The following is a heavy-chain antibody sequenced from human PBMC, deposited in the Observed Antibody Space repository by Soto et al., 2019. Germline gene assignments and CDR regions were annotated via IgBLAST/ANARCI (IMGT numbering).Heavy chain of an antibody. CDR1: GYTFTSYD. J-gene: IGHJ6*02. Sequence: QVQLVQSGAEVKNPGASVKVSCKASGYTFTSYDINWVRQATGQGLEWMGWRNPNSGNTGYAQKCQGRVTMTRTTAISKAYMELSSLRSEDTAVYYCARWPDGYYYYGMDVWGQGTTVTVSS. CDR2: RNPNSGNT. CDR3: ARWPDGYYYYGMDV. V-gene: IGHV1-8*01.